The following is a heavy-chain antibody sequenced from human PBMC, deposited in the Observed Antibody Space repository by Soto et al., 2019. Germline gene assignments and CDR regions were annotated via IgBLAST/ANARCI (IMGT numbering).Heavy chain of an antibody. Sequence: EVRLVESGGGLVQPGGSLRLSCAASGFTFSDLYMDWVRQAPGKGLEWVGRSRSKGASYTTDYAASVRGRFTISRDDSNDSLYLQMNSLKTDDTAVYYCARGGGWNGGGFDYWGQGTLVTVSS. CDR1: GFTFSDLY. CDR3: ARGGGWNGGGFDY. D-gene: IGHD1-1*01. V-gene: IGHV3-72*01. CDR2: SRSKGASYTT. J-gene: IGHJ4*02.